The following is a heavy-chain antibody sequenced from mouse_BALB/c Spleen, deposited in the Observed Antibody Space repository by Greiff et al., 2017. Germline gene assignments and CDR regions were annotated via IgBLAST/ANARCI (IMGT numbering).Heavy chain of an antibody. CDR2: ISSGGSYT. J-gene: IGHJ4*01. Sequence: EVKLVESGGGLVKPGGSLKLSCAASGFTFSSYAMSWVRQSPEKRLEWVAEISSGGSYTYYPDTVTGRFTISRDNAKNTLYLEMSSLRSEDTAMYYCARRLLREVYAMDYWGQGTSVTVSS. CDR1: GFTFSSYA. V-gene: IGHV5-9-4*01. CDR3: ARRLLREVYAMDY. D-gene: IGHD2-3*01.